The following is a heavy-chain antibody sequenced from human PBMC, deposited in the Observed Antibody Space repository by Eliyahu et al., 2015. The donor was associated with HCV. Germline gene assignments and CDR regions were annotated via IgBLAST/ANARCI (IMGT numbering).Heavy chain of an antibody. CDR3: ARDIEPQRITMIVARAFDI. V-gene: IGHV3-64*01. J-gene: IGHJ3*02. CDR1: GFTFSSYA. CDR2: ISSNGGST. Sequence: EVQLVESGGGLVQPGGSLRLSCAASGFTFSSYAMHWVRQAPGKGLEYVSAISSNGGSTYYANSVKGRFTISRDNSKNTLYLQMGSLRAEDMAVYYCARDIEPQRITMIVARAFDIWGQGTMVTVSS. D-gene: IGHD3-22*01.